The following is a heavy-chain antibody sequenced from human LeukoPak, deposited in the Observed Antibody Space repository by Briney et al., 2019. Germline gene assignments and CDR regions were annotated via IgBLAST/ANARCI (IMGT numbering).Heavy chain of an antibody. J-gene: IGHJ5*02. CDR1: GGSFSGYY. CDR2: INHSGST. V-gene: IGHV4-34*01. CDR3: ARGSLKVMVRGAYNWFDP. D-gene: IGHD3-10*01. Sequence: PSETLSLTCAVYGGSFSGYYWSWIRQPPGKGLEWIGEINHSGSTNYNPSLKSRVTISVDTSKNQFSLKLSSVTAADTAVYYCARGSLKVMVRGAYNWFDPWGQGTLVTVSS.